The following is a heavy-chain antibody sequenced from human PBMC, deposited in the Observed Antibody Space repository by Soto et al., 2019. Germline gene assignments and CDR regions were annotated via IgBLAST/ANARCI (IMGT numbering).Heavy chain of an antibody. J-gene: IGHJ4*02. CDR1: GGTFSSYA. V-gene: IGHV1-69*06. Sequence: QVQLVQSGAEVKKPGSSVKVSCKASGGTFSSYAISWVRQAPGQGREWMGGIIPIIGTANYAQKFQGRVTITADKSTSTAYMELSSLRSEDTAVYYCARDILRDYTNGVCYTGRDDYWGQGTLVTVSS. CDR2: IIPIIGTA. D-gene: IGHD2-8*01. CDR3: ARDILRDYTNGVCYTGRDDY.